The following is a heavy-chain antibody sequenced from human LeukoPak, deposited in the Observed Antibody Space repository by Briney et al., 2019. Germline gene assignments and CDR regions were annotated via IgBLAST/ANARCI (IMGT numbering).Heavy chain of an antibody. V-gene: IGHV4-59*01. CDR1: GGSISSYY. J-gene: IGHJ4*02. CDR2: IYYSGST. Sequence: SETLSLTCTVSGGSISSYYWSWIRQPPGKGLEWIGYIYYSGSTNYNPSLKSRVTISVDTSKNQFSLKLSSVTAADTAVHYCARGLPTTVAPPSCYFDYWGQGTLVTVSS. D-gene: IGHD4-23*01. CDR3: ARGLPTTVAPPSCYFDY.